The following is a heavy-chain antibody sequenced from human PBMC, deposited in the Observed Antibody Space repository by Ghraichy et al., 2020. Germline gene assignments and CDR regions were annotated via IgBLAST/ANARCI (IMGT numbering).Heavy chain of an antibody. CDR2: IYHSGST. V-gene: IGHV4-30-2*01. CDR1: GGSISSGGYS. D-gene: IGHD3-22*01. CDR3: ARAPAGQYYYDSSPADAFDI. Sequence: SETLSLTCAVSGGSISSGGYSWSWIRQPPGKGLEWIGYIYHSGSTYYNPSLKSRVTISVDRSKNQFSLKLSSVTAADTAVYYCARAPAGQYYYDSSPADAFDIWGQGTMVTVSS. J-gene: IGHJ3*02.